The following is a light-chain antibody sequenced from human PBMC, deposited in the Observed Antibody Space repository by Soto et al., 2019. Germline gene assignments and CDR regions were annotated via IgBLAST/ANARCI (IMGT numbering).Light chain of an antibody. CDR1: SSDIGLYKY. CDR2: EVE. CDR3: NSYTSSNTVV. Sequence: QSALTQPASVSGSPGQSITISCAGTSSDIGLYKYVSWYQHHPGKAPKLIIYEVENRPSGVSNRFSGSRSGNTSSLTISGLQAEDEAHYYCNSYTSSNTVVFGGGTKLTVL. J-gene: IGLJ3*02. V-gene: IGLV2-14*01.